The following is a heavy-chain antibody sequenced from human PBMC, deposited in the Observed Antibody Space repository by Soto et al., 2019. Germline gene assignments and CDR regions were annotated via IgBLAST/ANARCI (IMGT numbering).Heavy chain of an antibody. CDR1: GYTFTRYA. Sequence: QVQLLQSGAEVKKPGASLRVSCKASGYTFTRYAIHWLRQAPGQSLEWLGYIVPHDGGTLYPQKFQGRVSITSDTYATTAYMYLGSLTSEDSAVYCCAREHLAEYVGLDVWGQGTTVAVS. J-gene: IGHJ6*02. D-gene: IGHD3-16*01. CDR2: IVPHDGGT. V-gene: IGHV1-3*01. CDR3: AREHLAEYVGLDV.